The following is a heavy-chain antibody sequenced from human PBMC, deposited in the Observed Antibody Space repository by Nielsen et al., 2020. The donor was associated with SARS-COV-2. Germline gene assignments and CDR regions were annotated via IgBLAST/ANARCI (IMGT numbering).Heavy chain of an antibody. CDR3: AKDRDSSSSDALS. Sequence: GESLKISCAASGFTFSSYGMHWVRQAPGKGPERVAVISYDGSNKYYADSVKGRFTISRDNSKNTLYLQMNSLRAEDTAVYYCAKDRDSSSSDALSWGQGTLVTVSS. J-gene: IGHJ5*02. CDR1: GFTFSSYG. D-gene: IGHD6-6*01. V-gene: IGHV3-30*18. CDR2: ISYDGSNK.